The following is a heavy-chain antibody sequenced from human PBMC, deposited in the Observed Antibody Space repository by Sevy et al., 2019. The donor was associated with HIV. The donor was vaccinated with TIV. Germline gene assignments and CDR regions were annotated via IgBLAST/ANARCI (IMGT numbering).Heavy chain of an antibody. CDR2: IIPIFGTP. V-gene: IGHV1-69*13. CDR1: GDTFSTYG. D-gene: IGHD7-27*01. J-gene: IGHJ3*02. CDR3: AGGGGVATTGDHDAFDI. Sequence: ASVKVSCKASGDTFSTYGLSWVRQAPGQGLEWMGGIIPIFGTPNYAQKFQGRVTITADESARTAYMELSSLRSEDTGLEYLAGGGGVATTGDHDAFDIWGHGTLVTVSS.